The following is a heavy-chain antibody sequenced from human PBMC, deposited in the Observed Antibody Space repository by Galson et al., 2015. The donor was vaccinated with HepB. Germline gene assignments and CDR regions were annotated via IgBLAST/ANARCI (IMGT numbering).Heavy chain of an antibody. Sequence: SLRLSCAASGFTFSSYAMHWVRQAPGKGLEWVAVISYDGSNKYYADSVKGRFTISRDNSKNTLYLQMNSLRAEDTAVYYCARDLEDWGFDYWGQGTLVTVSS. J-gene: IGHJ4*02. CDR3: ARDLEDWGFDY. D-gene: IGHD3-3*01. CDR2: ISYDGSNK. CDR1: GFTFSSYA. V-gene: IGHV3-30-3*01.